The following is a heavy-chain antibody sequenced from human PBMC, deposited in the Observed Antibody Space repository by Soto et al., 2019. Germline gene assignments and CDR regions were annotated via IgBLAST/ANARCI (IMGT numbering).Heavy chain of an antibody. CDR3: ACDPDSGEATVGAY. CDR2: INAGNGNT. D-gene: IGHD4-17*01. Sequence: QVQLVQSGAEVKKPGASVKVSCKASGYTFTSYAMHWVRQAPGQRLEWMGWINAGNGNTKYSQKFKGRVTITRDTPAGTAYVELISLRSEGTAVYYCACDPDSGEATVGAYWGQGTLVTVSS. J-gene: IGHJ4*02. CDR1: GYTFTSYA. V-gene: IGHV1-3*01.